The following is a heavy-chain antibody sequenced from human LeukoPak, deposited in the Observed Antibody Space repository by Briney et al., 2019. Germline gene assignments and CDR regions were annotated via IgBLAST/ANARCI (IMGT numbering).Heavy chain of an antibody. CDR3: ARRGRGYSSSWYLVDY. D-gene: IGHD6-13*01. V-gene: IGHV5-51*01. Sequence: GESLKISRKGSGYSFTSYWIGWVRPMPGKGLEWRGIIYPGDSDTRYSPSFQGQVTISADKTISTAYLQWSSLMASDTAMYYCARRGRGYSSSWYLVDYWGQGTLVTVSS. CDR1: GYSFTSYW. CDR2: IYPGDSDT. J-gene: IGHJ4*02.